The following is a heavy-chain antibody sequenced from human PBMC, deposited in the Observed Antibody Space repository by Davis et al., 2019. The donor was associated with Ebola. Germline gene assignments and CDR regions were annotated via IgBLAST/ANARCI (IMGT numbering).Heavy chain of an antibody. D-gene: IGHD6-13*01. V-gene: IGHV3-9*01. CDR3: ARGLFSRGRDY. J-gene: IGHJ4*02. CDR2: ISWNSGSI. Sequence: GGSLRLSCAASGFTFDDYAMHWVRQAPGKGLEWVSGISWNSGSIGYAYSVKGRFTISRDNAKNSLYLQMNSLRAEDTAVYYCARGLFSRGRDYWGQGTLVTVSS. CDR1: GFTFDDYA.